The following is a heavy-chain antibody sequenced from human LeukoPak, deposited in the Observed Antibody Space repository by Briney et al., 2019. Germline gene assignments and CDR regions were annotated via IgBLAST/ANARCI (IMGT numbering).Heavy chain of an antibody. D-gene: IGHD6-13*01. CDR3: ARAGDIAAAGTEEDY. CDR1: GYTFTVYY. CDR2: NNPNSGGT. V-gene: IGHV1-2*02. Sequence: ASVKVSCKASGYTFTVYYMHCVRQAPGQGREWRGWNNPNSGGTNHAQKFQGRVTMTRDTSISTAYMELSRLRSDDTAVYSCARAGDIAAAGTEEDYWGQGTLVTVSS. J-gene: IGHJ4*02.